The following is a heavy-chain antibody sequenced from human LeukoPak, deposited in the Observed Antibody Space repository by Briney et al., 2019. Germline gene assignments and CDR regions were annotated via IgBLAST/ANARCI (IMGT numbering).Heavy chain of an antibody. J-gene: IGHJ4*02. D-gene: IGHD5-24*01. Sequence: GGSLRLSCAASGFTFRDYSMNWVRQAPGKGLEWISYIGIDSGNTNYADSVKGRFTISGDKAKNSLYLQMNSLRVEDTAVYYCARDYKYAFDNWGTGTLVTVSS. CDR1: GFTFRDYS. CDR3: ARDYKYAFDN. V-gene: IGHV3-48*01. CDR2: IGIDSGNT.